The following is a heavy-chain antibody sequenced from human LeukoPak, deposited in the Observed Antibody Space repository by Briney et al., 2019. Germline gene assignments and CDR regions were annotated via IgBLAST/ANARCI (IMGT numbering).Heavy chain of an antibody. D-gene: IGHD6-19*01. Sequence: GGSLRLSCAASGFTFSSYSMNWVRQAPGKGLEWVSSISSSSSYIYYADSVKGRFTISRDNAKNSLCLQMNSLRAEDTAVYYCARDNEYGYSSGWDYYYYYYMDVWGKGTTVTVSS. CDR2: ISSSSSYI. J-gene: IGHJ6*03. CDR1: GFTFSSYS. V-gene: IGHV3-21*01. CDR3: ARDNEYGYSSGWDYYYYYYMDV.